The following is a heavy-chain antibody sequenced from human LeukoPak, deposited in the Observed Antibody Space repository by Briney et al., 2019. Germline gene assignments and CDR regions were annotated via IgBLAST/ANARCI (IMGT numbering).Heavy chain of an antibody. V-gene: IGHV4-4*09. CDR3: ARNLLGEGNYVAYFGY. CDR2: IYNSASA. CDR1: GGSISSYY. J-gene: IGHJ4*02. Sequence: SETLSLTCTVSGGSISSYYWSWIRQPPGKGLEWVGYIYNSASAYYNPSLKSRVTISVDTSKNRFSLKLNSVTAADTAVYYCARNLLGEGNYVAYFGYWGQGTLVTVSS. D-gene: IGHD3-16*01.